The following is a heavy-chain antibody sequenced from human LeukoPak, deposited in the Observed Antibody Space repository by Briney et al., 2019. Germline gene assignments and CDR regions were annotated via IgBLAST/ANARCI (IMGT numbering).Heavy chain of an antibody. Sequence: GAAVKSPCKASGYTFTGDYMHWVRQAPGQGLEWMGWINPANGDTNYAQRFQGRVTLTRATSISTAYMDLDSLTSDDTAVYFCARDIGHSSGSPAFDYWGQGGLVT. CDR2: INPANGDT. CDR1: GYTFTGDY. D-gene: IGHD6-19*01. V-gene: IGHV1-2*02. J-gene: IGHJ4*02. CDR3: ARDIGHSSGSPAFDY.